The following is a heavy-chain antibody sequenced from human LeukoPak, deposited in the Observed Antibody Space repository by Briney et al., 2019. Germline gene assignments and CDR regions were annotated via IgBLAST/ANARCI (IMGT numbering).Heavy chain of an antibody. CDR3: ARDGRLGEFDI. CDR2: ISSSSSYI. V-gene: IGHV3-21*01. J-gene: IGHJ3*02. Sequence: PGGSLRLSCAASGFTFSSYSMNWVRQAPGKELEWVSSISSSSSYIYYADSVKGRFTISRDNAKNSLYLQMNSLRAEDTAVYYCARDGRLGEFDIWGQGTMVTVSS. D-gene: IGHD3-10*01. CDR1: GFTFSSYS.